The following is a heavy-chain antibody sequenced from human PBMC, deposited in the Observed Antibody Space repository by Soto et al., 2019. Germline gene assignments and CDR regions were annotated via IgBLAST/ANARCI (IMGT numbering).Heavy chain of an antibody. CDR1: GYTFTDYF. CDR2: IDPNSGGT. J-gene: IGHJ4*02. D-gene: IGHD5-12*01. Sequence: QVQVVQSGAEVKKPGASVKVSCKASGYTFTDYFMHWMRQAPGQGFEWMGWIDPNSGGTSYAQKFQGWVTMTRDTSISTAYMELSRLKSDDTAVYYCASGPNTGSFDYWGQGTLVTVSS. CDR3: ASGPNTGSFDY. V-gene: IGHV1-2*04.